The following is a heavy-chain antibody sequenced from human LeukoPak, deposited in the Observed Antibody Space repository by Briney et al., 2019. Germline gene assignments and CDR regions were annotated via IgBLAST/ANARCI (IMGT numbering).Heavy chain of an antibody. J-gene: IGHJ6*02. CDR3: AREPGRMDV. D-gene: IGHD7-27*01. CDR2: IYTSGST. Sequence: SETLSLTCTVSGGSISSSSYYWGWIRQPPGKGLEWIGRIYTSGSTNYNPSLKSRVTMSVDTSKNQFSLKLSSVTAADTAVYYCAREPGRMDVWGQGTTVTVSS. V-gene: IGHV4-39*07. CDR1: GGSISSSSYY.